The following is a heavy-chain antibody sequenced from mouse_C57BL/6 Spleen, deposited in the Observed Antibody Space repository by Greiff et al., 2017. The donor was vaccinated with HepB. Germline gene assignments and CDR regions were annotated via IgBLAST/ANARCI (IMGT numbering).Heavy chain of an antibody. D-gene: IGHD2-4*01. Sequence: EVKLMESGAELVRPGASVKLSCTASGFNIKDDYMHWVKQRPEQGLEWIGWIDPENGDTEYASKFQGKATITADTSSNTAYLQLSSLTSEDTAVYYCTTGDYDGTFAYWGQGTLVTVSA. CDR2: IDPENGDT. CDR1: GFNIKDDY. V-gene: IGHV14-4*01. J-gene: IGHJ3*01. CDR3: TTGDYDGTFAY.